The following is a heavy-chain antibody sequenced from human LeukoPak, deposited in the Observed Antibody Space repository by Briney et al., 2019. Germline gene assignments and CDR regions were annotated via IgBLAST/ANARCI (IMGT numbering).Heavy chain of an antibody. Sequence: GGSLRLSCAASGFTFSSYEMNWVRQAPGKGLEWVSYISSSGSTIYYADSVKGRFTISRDNAKNSLYLQMNSLRAEDTAVYYCASGSSWTHYYFDYWGQGTLVTVSS. D-gene: IGHD6-13*01. J-gene: IGHJ4*02. CDR1: GFTFSSYE. V-gene: IGHV3-48*03. CDR2: ISSSGSTI. CDR3: ASGSSWTHYYFDY.